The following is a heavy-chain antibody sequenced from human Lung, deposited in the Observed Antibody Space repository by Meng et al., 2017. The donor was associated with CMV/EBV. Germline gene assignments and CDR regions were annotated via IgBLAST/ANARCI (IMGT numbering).Heavy chain of an antibody. CDR1: GGTFSSYK. CDR3: ATFMVSVRDPEKRSVDS. J-gene: IGHJ4*02. V-gene: IGHV1-69*02. Sequence: SVKVSXKASGGTFSSYKIDWVRQAPGQGLEWVGRIIPVLGIANYAQKFQGRVMITADKSTSTAYMEVSSLRSEDTAVYYCATFMVSVRDPEKRSVDSWGQGTQVTVSS. D-gene: IGHD5/OR15-5a*01. CDR2: IIPVLGIA.